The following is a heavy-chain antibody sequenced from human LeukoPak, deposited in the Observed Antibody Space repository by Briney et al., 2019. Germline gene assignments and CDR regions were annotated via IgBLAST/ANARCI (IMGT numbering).Heavy chain of an antibody. Sequence: GGSLRLSCAASGFSFSSYAMSWVRRAPGKGLEWVSSVSESGDGTYYADSVMGRFIISRDNSRKTFHLQMDSLRADDTAIYYCAKGKVNHLGALDFWGQGTLVTVSS. CDR3: AKGKVNHLGALDF. CDR2: VSESGDGT. D-gene: IGHD1-26*01. V-gene: IGHV3-23*01. J-gene: IGHJ4*02. CDR1: GFSFSSYA.